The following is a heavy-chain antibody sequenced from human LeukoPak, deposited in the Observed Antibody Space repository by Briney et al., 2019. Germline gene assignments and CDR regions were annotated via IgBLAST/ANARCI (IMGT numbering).Heavy chain of an antibody. Sequence: PSETLSLTCTVSGGSISSSSYYWGWIRQPPGKGLEWIGSIYYSGSTYYNPSLKSRVTISVDTSKNQFSLKLSSVTAADTAVYYCARERGGYDFWSGLRPNAFGIWGQGTMVTVSS. CDR1: GGSISSSSYY. J-gene: IGHJ3*02. V-gene: IGHV4-39*07. CDR2: IYYSGST. D-gene: IGHD3-3*01. CDR3: ARERGGYDFWSGLRPNAFGI.